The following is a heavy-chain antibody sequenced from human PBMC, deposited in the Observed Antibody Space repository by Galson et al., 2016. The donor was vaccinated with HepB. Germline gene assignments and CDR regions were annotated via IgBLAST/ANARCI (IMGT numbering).Heavy chain of an antibody. J-gene: IGHJ4*02. CDR1: GLTFSSYA. Sequence: SLRLSCAASGLTFSSYAMSWVRQAPGKGLEWLSSISRSADTTYYADSVKGRFTISRDNSECTLYLQMNSLRAEDTAVYYCANHHPTHSGWDLDYWGQGTRVTVSS. V-gene: IGHV3-23*01. CDR2: ISRSADTT. CDR3: ANHHPTHSGWDLDY. D-gene: IGHD3-22*01.